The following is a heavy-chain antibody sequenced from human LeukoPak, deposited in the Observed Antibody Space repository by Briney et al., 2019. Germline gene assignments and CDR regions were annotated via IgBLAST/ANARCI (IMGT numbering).Heavy chain of an antibody. CDR3: ARDMVRGFIISAYGMDV. J-gene: IGHJ6*02. V-gene: IGHV7-4-1*02. Sequence: ASVKVSCKAPGYILTSYAMNWVRQAPGQGLEWMGWISTKTGNPTYAQGFRGRFVFSLDTSVSTAYLQITSLKAEDTAVYYCARDMVRGFIISAYGMDVWGQGTTVTVSS. D-gene: IGHD3-10*01. CDR2: ISTKTGNP. CDR1: GYILTSYA.